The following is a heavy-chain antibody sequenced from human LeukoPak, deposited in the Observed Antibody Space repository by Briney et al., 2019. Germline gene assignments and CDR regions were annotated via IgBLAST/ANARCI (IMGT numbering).Heavy chain of an antibody. Sequence: GGSLRLSCAASGFTFSSYEMNWVRQAPGKGLEWVSYISSSGSTIYYADSVKGRFTISRDNAKNTLYLQMNSLRAEDTAVYYCARAKGQWLFTVHFDYWGQGTLVTVSS. CDR1: GFTFSSYE. CDR3: ARAKGQWLFTVHFDY. V-gene: IGHV3-48*03. CDR2: ISSSGSTI. D-gene: IGHD6-19*01. J-gene: IGHJ4*02.